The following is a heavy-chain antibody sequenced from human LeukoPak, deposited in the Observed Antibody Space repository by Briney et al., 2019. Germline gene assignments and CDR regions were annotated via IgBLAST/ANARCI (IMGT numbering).Heavy chain of an antibody. J-gene: IGHJ4*02. CDR1: GFTFSSYW. D-gene: IGHD3-22*01. CDR2: INSDGSST. Sequence: QPGGSLRLSCAASGFTFSSYWMHWVRQAPGKGLVWVSRINSDGSSTTYADSVKGRFTISRDNAKNTLYLQMNSLRAEDTAVYYCARGGHYDGSAYYPKGFDYWGQGTLVTVSS. V-gene: IGHV3-74*03. CDR3: ARGGHYDGSAYYPKGFDY.